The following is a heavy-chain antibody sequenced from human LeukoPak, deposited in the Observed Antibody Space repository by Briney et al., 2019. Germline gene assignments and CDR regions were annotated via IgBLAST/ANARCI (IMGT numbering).Heavy chain of an antibody. CDR3: AKDRDSSGYFDY. CDR1: GFTFSSYA. CDR2: ISGSGGST. Sequence: GALRLSCAASGFTFSSYAMSWVRQAPGKGLEWVSAISGSGGSTYYADSVKGRFTISRDNSKNTLYLRMNSLRAEDTAVYYCAKDRDSSGYFDYWGQGTLVTVSS. D-gene: IGHD3-22*01. V-gene: IGHV3-23*01. J-gene: IGHJ4*02.